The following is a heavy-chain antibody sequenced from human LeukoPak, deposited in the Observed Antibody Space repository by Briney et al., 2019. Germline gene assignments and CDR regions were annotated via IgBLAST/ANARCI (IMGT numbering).Heavy chain of an antibody. D-gene: IGHD3-22*01. Sequence: ASVKVSCKASGYTFTSYGISWVRQAPGQGLEWMGWISAYNGNTNYAQKLQGRVTMTTDTSTSTAYMELRSLRSDDTAVYYCARDSHYYDSSGYYPEDYWGQGTLVTVSS. CDR1: GYTFTSYG. V-gene: IGHV1-18*01. CDR2: ISAYNGNT. CDR3: ARDSHYYDSSGYYPEDY. J-gene: IGHJ4*02.